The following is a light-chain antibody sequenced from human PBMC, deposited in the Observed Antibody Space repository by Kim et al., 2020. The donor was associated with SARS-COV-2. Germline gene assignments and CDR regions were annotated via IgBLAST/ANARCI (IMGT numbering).Light chain of an antibody. Sequence: SVCPGESATLSCWASQRVGSRLAWYQQKPGQAPRLLIYGASTRASGIPARFSGSGSGTDFTLTISSLQSEDFAVYYCQQYNIWWTFGQGTKVDIK. CDR3: QQYNIWWT. CDR1: QRVGSR. CDR2: GAS. V-gene: IGKV3-15*01. J-gene: IGKJ1*01.